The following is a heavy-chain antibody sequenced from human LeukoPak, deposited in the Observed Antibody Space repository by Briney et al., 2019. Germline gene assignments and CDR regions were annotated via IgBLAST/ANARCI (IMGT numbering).Heavy chain of an antibody. CDR2: IYYSGST. CDR3: VRVEGYYYIFDY. D-gene: IGHD3-3*01. CDR1: GGSISSSSYY. V-gene: IGHV4-39*07. J-gene: IGHJ4*02. Sequence: SETLSLTCTVSGGSISSSSYYWGWIRQPPGKGLEWIGSIYYSGSTYYNPSLKSRVTISVDTSKNQFSLKLSSVTAADTAVYYCVRVEGYYYIFDYWGQGTLVTVSS.